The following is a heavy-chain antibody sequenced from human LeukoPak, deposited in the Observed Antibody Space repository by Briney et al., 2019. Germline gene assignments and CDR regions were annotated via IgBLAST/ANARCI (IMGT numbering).Heavy chain of an antibody. Sequence: SVKVSCKASGYTFTTSDINWVRQAPGQGLEWMGGIIPMFGTANYAQKFQGRVTITADKSTSTAYMELSSLRSEDTAIYYCARDRYYDFWSGSHYFDYWGQGTLVTVSS. V-gene: IGHV1-69*06. CDR1: GYTFTTSD. J-gene: IGHJ4*02. CDR3: ARDRYYDFWSGSHYFDY. D-gene: IGHD3-3*01. CDR2: IIPMFGTA.